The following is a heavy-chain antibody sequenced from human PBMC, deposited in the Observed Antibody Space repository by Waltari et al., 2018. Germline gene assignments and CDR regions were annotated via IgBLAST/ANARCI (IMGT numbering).Heavy chain of an antibody. Sequence: QVQLQESGPELVKPSQTLSLPCTVSGGSISGSTYPWTWIRQLPGEGLEWIGYIYYSGRTKYTPSLQSRLTISVDTSKNQFSLKLNSVTAADTAVYHCARIGGDYTSGWGHFDLWGRGTLVTVSS. CDR3: ARIGGDYTSGWGHFDL. CDR1: GGSISGSTYP. D-gene: IGHD6-19*01. V-gene: IGHV4-31*03. CDR2: IYYSGRT. J-gene: IGHJ2*01.